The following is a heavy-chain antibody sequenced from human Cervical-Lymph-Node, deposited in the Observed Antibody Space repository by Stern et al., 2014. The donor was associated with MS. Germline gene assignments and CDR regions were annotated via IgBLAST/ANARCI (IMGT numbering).Heavy chain of an antibody. J-gene: IGHJ3*01. CDR2: INHSGKT. CDR1: GASFTDNY. Sequence: VQLQQWGAGLLRPSETLSLTCAVHGASFTDNYWSWIRQTPGKGLEWIGEINHSGKTHHNPSLMSRVPRSVDTSKTQFSLKLNSVTAADTAVYYCARERKVERSARVFVSFDVWGQGTLLTVSS. V-gene: IGHV4-34*01. D-gene: IGHD1-1*01. CDR3: ARERKVERSARVFVSFDV.